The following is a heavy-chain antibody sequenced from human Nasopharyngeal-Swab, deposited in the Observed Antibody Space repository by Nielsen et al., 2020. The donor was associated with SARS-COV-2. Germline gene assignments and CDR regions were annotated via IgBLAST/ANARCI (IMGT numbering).Heavy chain of an antibody. V-gene: IGHV3-7*03. D-gene: IGHD2-15*01. CDR2: IKQDGSEK. Sequence: GESLKISCAASGFTFSSYWMSWVRQAPGKGLEWVANIKQDGSEKYYVDSVKGRFTISRDNAKNSLYLQMNSLRAEDTAVYYCAREPRGYCSGGSCHFVGRAFDIWGQGTMVTVSS. CDR3: AREPRGYCSGGSCHFVGRAFDI. CDR1: GFTFSSYW. J-gene: IGHJ3*02.